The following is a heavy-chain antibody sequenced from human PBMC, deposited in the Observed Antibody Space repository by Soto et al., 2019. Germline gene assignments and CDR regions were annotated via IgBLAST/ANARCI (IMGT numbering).Heavy chain of an antibody. D-gene: IGHD3-10*01. CDR2: FNPEQGET. CDR1: GYTLSELT. CDR3: ATHEREYYGSGDRDY. V-gene: IGHV1-24*01. Sequence: GASVKVSCKVSGYTLSELTMYWVRQAPGKGLEWMGGFNPEQGETIYAQKFQGRVTMSEDTSTDTAYMELSSLRSDDTAIYYCATHEREYYGSGDRDYWGQGTLVTVSS. J-gene: IGHJ4*02.